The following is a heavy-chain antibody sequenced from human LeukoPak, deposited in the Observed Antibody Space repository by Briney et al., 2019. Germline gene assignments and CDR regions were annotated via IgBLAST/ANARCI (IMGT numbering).Heavy chain of an antibody. CDR1: GDSVSSNSAA. D-gene: IGHD3-22*01. Sequence: SQTLSLTFAISGDSVSSNSAAWNWIRQSPSRGLEWLGRTYYRSKWYNDYAVSVKSRITINPDTSKNQFSLQLNSVTPEDTAVYYCARERAYYDSSGYFPVDAFDIWGQGTMVTVSS. V-gene: IGHV6-1*01. CDR2: TYYRSKWYN. J-gene: IGHJ3*02. CDR3: ARERAYYDSSGYFPVDAFDI.